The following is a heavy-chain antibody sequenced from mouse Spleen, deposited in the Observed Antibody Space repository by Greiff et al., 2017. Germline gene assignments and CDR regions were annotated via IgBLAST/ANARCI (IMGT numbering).Heavy chain of an antibody. Sequence: ESGPGLVKPSQSLSLTCSVTGYSITSGYYWNWIRQFPGNKLEWMGYISYDGSNNYNPSLKNRISITRDTSKNQFFLKLNSVTTEDTATYYCAREENDYDGPWFAYWGQGTLVTVSA. V-gene: IGHV3-6*01. D-gene: IGHD2-4*01. J-gene: IGHJ3*01. CDR2: ISYDGSN. CDR3: AREENDYDGPWFAY. CDR1: GYSITSGYY.